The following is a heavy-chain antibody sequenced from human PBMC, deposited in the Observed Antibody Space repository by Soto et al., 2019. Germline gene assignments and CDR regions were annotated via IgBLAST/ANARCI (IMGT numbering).Heavy chain of an antibody. J-gene: IGHJ4*02. Sequence: PGGSLRLSCAASGLTFSNVWMTWVRQAPGKGLEWGGRIKSKSDGETADVAAPVKARFTISRDDSKNTVFLEMNSLKSEDTALYYCAITAMINRDSSTSFDYWGRGTQVTVSS. CDR3: AITAMINRDSSTSFDY. V-gene: IGHV3-15*01. CDR1: GLTFSNVW. CDR2: IKSKSDGETA. D-gene: IGHD5-18*01.